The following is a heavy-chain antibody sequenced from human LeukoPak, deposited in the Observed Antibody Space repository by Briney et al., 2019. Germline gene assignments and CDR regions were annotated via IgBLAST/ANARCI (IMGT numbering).Heavy chain of an antibody. CDR2: ISISGSDT. D-gene: IGHD5-24*01. CDR1: GFAFSDYY. J-gene: IGHJ4*02. Sequence: GGSLRLSCAASGFAFSDYYMSWIRQAPGKGLDWLSYISISGSDTFYADSVSGRFTISRDNAKNSLFLQMNSLRVEDTAVYYCARGNNTFEMATLALDHWGQGALVTASS. CDR3: ARGNNTFEMATLALDH. V-gene: IGHV3-11*01.